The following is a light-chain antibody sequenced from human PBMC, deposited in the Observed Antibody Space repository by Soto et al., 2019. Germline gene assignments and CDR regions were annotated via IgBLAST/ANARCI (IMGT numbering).Light chain of an antibody. CDR3: QQRYNWPNT. J-gene: IGKJ2*01. Sequence: EIVLTQSPAPLSLSPGERATLSCRTSQSVGTYLSWYQHNPGQAPRLLIYDASNRATGIPARFSGSGSVTVFTLTSSIPEPEDFAVYYCQQRYNWPNTFGQGTKLEIK. CDR1: QSVGTY. V-gene: IGKV3-11*01. CDR2: DAS.